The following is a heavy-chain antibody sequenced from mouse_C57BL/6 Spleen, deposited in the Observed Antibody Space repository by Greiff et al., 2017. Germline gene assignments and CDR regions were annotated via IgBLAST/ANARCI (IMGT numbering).Heavy chain of an antibody. CDR1: GYTFTEYT. CDR2: FYPGSGSI. Sequence: QVQLKQSGAELVKPGASVKLSCKASGYTFTEYTIHWVKQRSGQGLEWLGWFYPGSGSIKYNEKFKDKATLTADKSSSTDYMELSRLTSEDSAVYFCARHEDSNGFAYWGQGTLVTVSA. D-gene: IGHD2-5*01. V-gene: IGHV1-62-2*01. J-gene: IGHJ3*01. CDR3: ARHEDSNGFAY.